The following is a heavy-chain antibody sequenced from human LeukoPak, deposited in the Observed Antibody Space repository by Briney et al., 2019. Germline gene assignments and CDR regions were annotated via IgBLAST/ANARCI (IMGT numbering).Heavy chain of an antibody. CDR3: ARERSRWAMVRGVPVNWFDP. Sequence: GASVKVSCKASGYTFTNYDINWVRQAPGQGLEWMGWINTNTGNPTYAQGFPGRVVFSLDTSVSTAYLEISSLKAEDTAVYYCARERSRWAMVRGVPVNWFDPWGQGTLVTVTS. CDR1: GYTFTNYD. J-gene: IGHJ5*02. CDR2: INTNTGNP. D-gene: IGHD3-10*01. V-gene: IGHV7-4-1*02.